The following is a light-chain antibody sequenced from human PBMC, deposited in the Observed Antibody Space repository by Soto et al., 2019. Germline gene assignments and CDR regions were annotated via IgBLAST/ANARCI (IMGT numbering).Light chain of an antibody. CDR3: QQFSKWPPWT. CDR1: QSVSSS. V-gene: IGKV3-15*01. CDR2: DAS. J-gene: IGKJ1*01. Sequence: EVLMTQSPATLSVSPGERATLSCRASQSVSSSLAWYQQKPGQAPRLLIYDASTRAPGIPTRFSGSGSGTEFTLTISSLQSEDFAVYYCQQFSKWPPWTFGQGAKVEIK.